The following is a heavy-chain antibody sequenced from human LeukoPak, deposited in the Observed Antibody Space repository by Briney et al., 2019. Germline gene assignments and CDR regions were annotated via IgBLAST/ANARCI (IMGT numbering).Heavy chain of an antibody. CDR1: GFTFSSYS. CDR2: ISSSSSTI. D-gene: IGHD6-19*01. V-gene: IGHV3-48*04. J-gene: IGHJ4*02. Sequence: GGSLRLSCAASGFTFSSYSMNWVRQAPGKGLEWVSYISSSSSTIYYADSMKGRFTISRDNAKNSLYLQMNSLRAEDTAVYYCARGPPLGIAVAAPGGYFDYWGQGTLVTVSS. CDR3: ARGPPLGIAVAAPGGYFDY.